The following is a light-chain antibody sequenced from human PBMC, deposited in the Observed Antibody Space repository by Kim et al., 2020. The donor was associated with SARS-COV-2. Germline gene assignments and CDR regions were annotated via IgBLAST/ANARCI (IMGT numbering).Light chain of an antibody. CDR3: QSYDSSLSAYV. CDR2: GNN. V-gene: IGLV1-40*01. CDR1: SSNVGAGYD. J-gene: IGLJ1*01. Sequence: GVTISCPGTSSNVGAGYDVHWYQQLPGTAPKLVIYGNNNRPSGVPDRFSGSKSGTSASLAITGLQAEDEADYYCQSYDSSLSAYVFGTGTKVTVL.